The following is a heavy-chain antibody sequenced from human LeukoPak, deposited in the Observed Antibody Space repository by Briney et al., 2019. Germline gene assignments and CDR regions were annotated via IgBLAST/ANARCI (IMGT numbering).Heavy chain of an antibody. Sequence: GGSLRLSCAASGFTFSSYGMSWDRQAPGKGLQWVSAITDGGNYIVYTDSVKGRFTISKDDSKNTLYLQMNSLRAEDTAVYYCARDSGQQLVNDAFDIWGQGTMVTVSS. CDR3: ARDSGQQLVNDAFDI. J-gene: IGHJ3*02. CDR2: ITDGGNYI. V-gene: IGHV3-23*01. CDR1: GFTFSSYG. D-gene: IGHD6-13*01.